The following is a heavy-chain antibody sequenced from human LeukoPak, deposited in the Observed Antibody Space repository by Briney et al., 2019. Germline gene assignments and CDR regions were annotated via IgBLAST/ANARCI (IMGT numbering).Heavy chain of an antibody. D-gene: IGHD2-21*02. CDR3: ARQVTAIPVNWFDP. CDR1: GYTFTSYD. CDR2: MNPNSGNT. J-gene: IGHJ5*02. V-gene: IGHV1-8*02. Sequence: ASVKVSCKASGYTFTSYDINWVRQATGQGLEWMGWMNPNSGNTGYAQKFQGRVTMTRDTSISIAYMELSRLRSDDTAVYYCARQVTAIPVNWFDPWGQGTLVTVSS.